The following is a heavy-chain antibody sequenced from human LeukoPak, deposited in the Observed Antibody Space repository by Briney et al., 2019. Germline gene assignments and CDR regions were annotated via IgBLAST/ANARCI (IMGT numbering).Heavy chain of an antibody. CDR3: ASRRGVGGNDAFDI. J-gene: IGHJ3*02. D-gene: IGHD1-26*01. V-gene: IGHV5-51*01. CDR1: GYSFSNYW. Sequence: GESLKIPCKGSGYSFSNYWIGWVRQMPGKGLEWMGSIYPGDSDTRYSPSFQGQVTISGDKSTSTAYLQWSSLKASDSAMYYCASRRGVGGNDAFDIWGQGTMVTVSS. CDR2: IYPGDSDT.